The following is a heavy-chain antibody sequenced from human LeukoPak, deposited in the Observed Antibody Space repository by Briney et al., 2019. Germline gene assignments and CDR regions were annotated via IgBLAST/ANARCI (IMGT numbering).Heavy chain of an antibody. CDR2: IYYSGST. D-gene: IGHD3-10*01. Sequence: SETLSLTCTVSGGSISSSSYYWGWIRQPPGKGLEWIGSIYYSGSTYYNPSLKSRVTISVDTSKNQFSLKLSSVTAADTAVYYCARLPGVSVGSGSWNWFDPWGQGTLVTVSS. V-gene: IGHV4-39*07. CDR1: GGSISSSSYY. J-gene: IGHJ5*02. CDR3: ARLPGVSVGSGSWNWFDP.